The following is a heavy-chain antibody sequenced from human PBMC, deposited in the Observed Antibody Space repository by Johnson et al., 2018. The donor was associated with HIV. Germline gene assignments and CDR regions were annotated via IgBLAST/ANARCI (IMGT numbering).Heavy chain of an antibody. Sequence: VQLVESGGALVKPGGSLRLSCAASGFTFSDYYMTWIRQAPGKGLEWVSLIYSAGSTYYANSVKGSFTISRDNSKNTLYLQMGSLRAEDMAVYYCARDSEDSSGFGAFDIWGQGTVVTVSS. CDR2: IYSAGST. CDR3: ARDSEDSSGFGAFDI. CDR1: GFTFSDYY. J-gene: IGHJ3*02. V-gene: IGHV3-66*01. D-gene: IGHD6-19*01.